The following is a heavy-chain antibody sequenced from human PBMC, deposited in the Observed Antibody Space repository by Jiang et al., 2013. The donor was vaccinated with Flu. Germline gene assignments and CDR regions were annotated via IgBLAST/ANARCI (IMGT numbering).Heavy chain of an antibody. V-gene: IGHV4-31*02. CDR3: ARVLGGSGSLRVDYYGMDV. J-gene: IGHJ6*02. D-gene: IGHD3-10*01. CDR2: GST. Sequence: GSTYYNPSLKSRVTISVDTSKNQFSLKLSSVTAADTAVYYCARVLGGSGSLRVDYYGMDVRGQGTTVTVSS.